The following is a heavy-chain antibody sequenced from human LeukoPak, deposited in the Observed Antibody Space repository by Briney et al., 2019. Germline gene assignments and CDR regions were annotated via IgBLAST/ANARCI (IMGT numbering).Heavy chain of an antibody. D-gene: IGHD3-22*01. V-gene: IGHV4-59*01. CDR3: ARDHAGYSSGYPYGMDV. CDR1: GGSLSSYY. CDR2: IYYSGST. Sequence: PSETLSLTCTVSGGSLSSYYWSWIRQPPGKGLEWIGYIYYSGSTNYNPSLKSRVTISVDTSKNQFSLKLSSVTAADTAVYYCARDHAGYSSGYPYGMDVWGQGTTVTVSS. J-gene: IGHJ6*02.